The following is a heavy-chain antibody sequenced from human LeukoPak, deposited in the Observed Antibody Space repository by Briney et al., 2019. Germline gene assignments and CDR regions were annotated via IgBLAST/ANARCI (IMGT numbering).Heavy chain of an antibody. CDR1: GGTFSSYA. J-gene: IGHJ5*02. CDR3: ARARDYYDSSDPGWFDP. V-gene: IGHV1-69*05. D-gene: IGHD3-22*01. Sequence: SVKVSCKASGGTFSSYAISWVRQAPGQGLEWMGRIIPIFGTANYAQKFQGRVTITTDESTSTAYMELSSLRSEDTAVYYCARARDYYDSSDPGWFDPWGQGTLVTVSS. CDR2: IIPIFGTA.